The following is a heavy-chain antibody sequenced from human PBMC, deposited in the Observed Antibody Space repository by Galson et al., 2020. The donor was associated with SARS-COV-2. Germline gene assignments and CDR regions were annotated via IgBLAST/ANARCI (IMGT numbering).Heavy chain of an antibody. Sequence: SQTLSLTCSVSGASISSAYWSWVRHPPGKGLECIGYMYYHGSVSYNPSLKSRVTISVDPSNNPFSLTLNSVTAADTAVYYCATLGPAVGFDALDIWCQGTVGTGSS. CDR3: ATLGPAVGFDALDI. D-gene: IGHD2-2*01. V-gene: IGHV4-59*01. CDR2: MYYHGSV. J-gene: IGHJ3*02. CDR1: GASISSAY.